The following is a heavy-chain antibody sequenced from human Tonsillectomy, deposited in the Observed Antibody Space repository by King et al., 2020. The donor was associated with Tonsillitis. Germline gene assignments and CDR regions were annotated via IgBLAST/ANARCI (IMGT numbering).Heavy chain of an antibody. V-gene: IGHV3-30-3*01. CDR1: GFTFSSYA. J-gene: IGHJ6*02. Sequence: QLVQSGGGVVQPGRSLRLSCAASGFTFSSYAMHWVRQAPGKGLEWVAGISYDGSNKYYADSVKGRFTISRDNSKNTLYLQMNSLRAEDTAVYYGARNLRSDLYGMDVWGQGTTVTVPS. D-gene: IGHD3-3*01. CDR2: ISYDGSNK. CDR3: ARNLRSDLYGMDV.